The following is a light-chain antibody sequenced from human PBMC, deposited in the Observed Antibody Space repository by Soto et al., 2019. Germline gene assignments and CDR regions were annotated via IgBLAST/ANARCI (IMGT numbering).Light chain of an antibody. J-gene: IGKJ2*01. V-gene: IGKV1-17*03. CDR3: LQYNSYPYT. CDR1: EGISNS. Sequence: DIQMTQSPSAMSASVGDRVTITCRANEGISNSLAWFQQKPGKVPKRLTYTASSLQSGVPSRFSGSGSGTDFTLTISNLQPEDFATYYCLQYNSYPYTFGHGTRLEIK. CDR2: TAS.